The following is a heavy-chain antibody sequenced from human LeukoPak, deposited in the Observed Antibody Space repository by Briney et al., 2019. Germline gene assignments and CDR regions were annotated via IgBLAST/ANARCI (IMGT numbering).Heavy chain of an antibody. D-gene: IGHD2-15*01. CDR3: ARDVCSGGSCYFFYYYYMDV. Sequence: SETLSLTCTVSGGSISSSSYYWGWIRQPPGKGLEWIGSIYYSGSTYYNPSLKSRVTISVDTSKNQFSLKLSSVTVADTAVYYCARDVCSGGSCYFFYYYYMDVWGKGTTVTVSS. V-gene: IGHV4-39*07. CDR2: IYYSGST. J-gene: IGHJ6*03. CDR1: GGSISSSSYY.